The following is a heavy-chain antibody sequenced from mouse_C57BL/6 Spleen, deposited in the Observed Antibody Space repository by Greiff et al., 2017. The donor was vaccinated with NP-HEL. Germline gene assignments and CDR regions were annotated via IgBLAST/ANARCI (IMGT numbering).Heavy chain of an antibody. J-gene: IGHJ4*01. D-gene: IGHD2-1*01. CDR1: GFSLTSYG. V-gene: IGHV2-2*01. Sequence: QVQLKQSGPGLVQPSQSLSITCTVSGFSLTSYGVHWVRQSPGKGLEWLGVIWSGGSTDYNAAFISRLSISKDNSKSQVFFKMNSLQADDTAIYYCARNRIYYGNYAYAMDYWGQGTSVTVSS. CDR2: IWSGGST. CDR3: ARNRIYYGNYAYAMDY.